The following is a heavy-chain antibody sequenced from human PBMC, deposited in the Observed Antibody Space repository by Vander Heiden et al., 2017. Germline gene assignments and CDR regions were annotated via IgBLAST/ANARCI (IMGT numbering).Heavy chain of an antibody. Sequence: EVQLVESGGGLVKPGGSLRLSWAASGFTFSSYSRNWVRQAPWKGLEWVSSISSSSSYIYYADSVKGRFTISRDNAKNSLYLQMNSLRAEDTAVYYCARDSYYYDSSGSSNWFDPWGQGTLVTVSS. CDR2: ISSSSSYI. D-gene: IGHD3-22*01. J-gene: IGHJ5*02. V-gene: IGHV3-21*01. CDR1: GFTFSSYS. CDR3: ARDSYYYDSSGSSNWFDP.